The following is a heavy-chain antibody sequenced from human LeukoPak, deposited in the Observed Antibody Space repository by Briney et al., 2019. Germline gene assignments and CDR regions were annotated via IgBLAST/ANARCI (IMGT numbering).Heavy chain of an antibody. D-gene: IGHD4-11*01. CDR1: GGSFSGYY. CDR3: ARAYSGDYYYYGMDV. V-gene: IGHV4-34*01. CDR2: INHSGST. Sequence: SETLSLTCAVYGGSFSGYYWSWIRQPPGKGLEWIGEINHSGSTNYNPSLKSRVTMSVDTSKNQFSLKLSSVTAADTAVYYCARAYSGDYYYYGMDVWAKGPRSPSP. J-gene: IGHJ6*02.